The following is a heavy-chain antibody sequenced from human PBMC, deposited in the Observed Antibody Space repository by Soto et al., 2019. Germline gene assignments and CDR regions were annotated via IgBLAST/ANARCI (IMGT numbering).Heavy chain of an antibody. V-gene: IGHV2-5*01. J-gene: IGHJ4*02. D-gene: IGHD5-12*01. CDR1: GFSFTTAGVA. Sequence: SGPTLVNPTQPLTLTCTFSGFSFTTAGVAVGWIRQTPGGALEWLTLIYYNDDRRFSPSLKTRLTITGDTSKNQVVLSLTNVDPGDTATYFCAHSDGGYEIIYFDFWGQGIPVTVSS. CDR3: AHSDGGYEIIYFDF. CDR2: IYYNDDR.